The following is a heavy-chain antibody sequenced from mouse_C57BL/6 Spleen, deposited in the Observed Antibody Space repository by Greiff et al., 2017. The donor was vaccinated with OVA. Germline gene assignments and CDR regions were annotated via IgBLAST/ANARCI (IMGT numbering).Heavy chain of an antibody. CDR1: GYTFTSYW. D-gene: IGHD2-2*01. CDR3: ARSGYDGGYAMDY. CDR2: IDPSDSYT. J-gene: IGHJ4*01. V-gene: IGHV1-69*01. Sequence: QVQLQQPGAELVMPGASVKLSCKASGYTFTSYWMHWVKQRPGQGLEWIGEIDPSDSYTNYNQKFKGKSTLTVDKSSSTAYMQLSSLTSEDSAVYYCARSGYDGGYAMDYWGQGTSVTVSS.